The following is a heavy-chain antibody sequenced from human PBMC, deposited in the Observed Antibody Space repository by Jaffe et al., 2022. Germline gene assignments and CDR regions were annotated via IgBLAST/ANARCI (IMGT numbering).Heavy chain of an antibody. CDR2: MSYSGST. Sequence: QVQLQESGPGLVKPSETLSLTCVVSGSSIGSGYYWGWIRQPPEKGLEWVGSMSYSGSTYYSPSLKSRVTVSLDTSRRQISLSLKSVTAADTAVYYCVRVSDGSGSHADYWGQGTLVTVSP. V-gene: IGHV4-38-2*01. D-gene: IGHD3-10*01. CDR3: VRVSDGSGSHADY. J-gene: IGHJ4*02. CDR1: GSSIGSGYY.